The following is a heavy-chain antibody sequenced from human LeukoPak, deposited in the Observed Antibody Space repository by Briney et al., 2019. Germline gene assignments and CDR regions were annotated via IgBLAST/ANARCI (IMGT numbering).Heavy chain of an antibody. Sequence: GGSLRLSCAASGFAVSSNYMSWVRQAPGKGLEWVSVIYSGGSTYYADSVKGRFTISRDNSKNTLYLQMNSLRAEDTAVYYCARPTVTTRFYYFDYWGQGTLVTVSS. D-gene: IGHD4-17*01. V-gene: IGHV3-66*04. CDR2: IYSGGST. CDR3: ARPTVTTRFYYFDY. J-gene: IGHJ4*02. CDR1: GFAVSSNY.